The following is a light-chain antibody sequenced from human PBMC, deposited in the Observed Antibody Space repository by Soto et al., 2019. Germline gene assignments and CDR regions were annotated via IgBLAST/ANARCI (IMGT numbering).Light chain of an antibody. CDR3: HQYNSYHT. Sequence: DLQTTQSPSALSAFVEDRVTMTCRASQSVNSWLAWYQQRPGKAPKLLIYDASTLESGVPSRFSGSGSGTEFTLTISRLQPDDFATYYCHQYNSYHTFGGGTKVDIK. V-gene: IGKV1-5*01. CDR2: DAS. J-gene: IGKJ4*01. CDR1: QSVNSW.